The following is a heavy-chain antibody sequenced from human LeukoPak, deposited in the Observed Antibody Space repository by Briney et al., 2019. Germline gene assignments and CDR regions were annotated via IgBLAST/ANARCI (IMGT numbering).Heavy chain of an antibody. V-gene: IGHV3-53*01. CDR1: GFTVSGNY. D-gene: IGHD1-1*01. CDR2: IYGGVST. CDR3: ATTDDY. J-gene: IGHJ4*02. Sequence: GGSLRLSCAASGFTVSGNYMTWVRQAPGKGLEWVSIIYGGVSTYYADSVKGRFTISRDNSKNTLYLQMNSLRAEDTAVYYCATTDDYWGQGTLVTVSS.